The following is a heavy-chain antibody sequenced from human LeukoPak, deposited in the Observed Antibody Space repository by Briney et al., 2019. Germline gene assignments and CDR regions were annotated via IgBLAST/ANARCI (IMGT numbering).Heavy chain of an antibody. CDR3: VRSLRSADF. J-gene: IGHJ4*02. V-gene: IGHV3-23*01. CDR2: ISGSGGST. Sequence: GGSLRLSCAASGFTFSSYAMSWVRQAPGKGLEWVSAISGSGGSTYYADSVKGRFTISRDNAKNTLFLQMDSLRAEDTALYYCVRSLRSADFWGQGTLVTVSS. CDR1: GFTFSSYA.